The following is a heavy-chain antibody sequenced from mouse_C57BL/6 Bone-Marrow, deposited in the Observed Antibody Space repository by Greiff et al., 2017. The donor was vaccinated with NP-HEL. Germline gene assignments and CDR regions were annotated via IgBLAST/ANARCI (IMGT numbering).Heavy chain of an antibody. V-gene: IGHV5-16*01. CDR2: INYDGSST. CDR3: ARDWGYSNFHWSFDV. Sequence: EVKLMESEGGLVQPGSSMKLSCTASGFTFSDYYMAWVRQVPEKGLEWVANINYDGSSTYYLDSLKSRFIISRDNAKNILYLQMSSLKSADTATYYCARDWGYSNFHWSFDVWGTGTTVTVSS. J-gene: IGHJ1*03. D-gene: IGHD2-5*01. CDR1: GFTFSDYY.